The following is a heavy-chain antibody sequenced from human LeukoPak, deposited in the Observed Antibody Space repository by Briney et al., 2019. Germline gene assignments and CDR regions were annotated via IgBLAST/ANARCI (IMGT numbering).Heavy chain of an antibody. D-gene: IGHD2-2*01. CDR3: ARLYCSSTSCLLDY. CDR1: GFTFSSYA. J-gene: IGHJ4*02. Sequence: GGSLRLSCAASGFTFSSYAMHWVRQAPGKGLEYVSSISGNGGSTYYADSVKGRFTISRDNSKNTLYLQMGSLRVEDMAVYYCARLYCSSTSCLLDYWGQGTLVTVSS. V-gene: IGHV3-64*02. CDR2: ISGNGGST.